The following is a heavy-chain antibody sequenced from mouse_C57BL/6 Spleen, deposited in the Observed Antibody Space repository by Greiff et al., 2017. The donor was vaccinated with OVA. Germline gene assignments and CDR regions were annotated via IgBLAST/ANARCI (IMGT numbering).Heavy chain of an antibody. CDR1: GFTFSDYY. D-gene: IGHD2-3*01. CDR2: ISNGGGST. CDR3: ARRGYDVYLGAY. V-gene: IGHV5-12*01. J-gene: IGHJ3*01. Sequence: EVKVVESGGGLVQPGGSLKLSCAASGFTFSDYYMYWVRQTPEKRLEWVAYISNGGGSTYYPDTVKGRFTISRDNAKNTLYLQMSRLKSEDTAMYYCARRGYDVYLGAYWGQGTLVTVSA.